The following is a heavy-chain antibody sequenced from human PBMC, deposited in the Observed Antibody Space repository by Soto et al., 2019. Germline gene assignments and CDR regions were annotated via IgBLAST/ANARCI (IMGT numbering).Heavy chain of an antibody. CDR2: INHSGST. CDR1: GGSFSGYY. J-gene: IGHJ6*02. V-gene: IGHV4-34*01. Sequence: SETLSLTCAVYGGSFSGYYWSWIRQPPGKGLEWIGEINHSGSTNYNPSLKSRVTISVDTSKNQFSLKLSSVTAADTAVYYCARGSQGGMDVWGQGTRVTVSS. CDR3: ARGSQGGMDV.